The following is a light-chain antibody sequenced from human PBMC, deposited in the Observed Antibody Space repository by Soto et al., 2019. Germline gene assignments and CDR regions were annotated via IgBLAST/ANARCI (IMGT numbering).Light chain of an antibody. V-gene: IGLV3-21*02. Sequence: SYELTQPPSVSVAPGQTARITCGGDNIGSKTVHWYQQRPGQAPVLVVYDDSDRPSGIPERFSGSNSGNTATLTISGVEAGDEADYCCQVWDGSSDPPYVFGTGTKVTAL. CDR3: QVWDGSSDPPYV. CDR2: DDS. CDR1: NIGSKT. J-gene: IGLJ1*01.